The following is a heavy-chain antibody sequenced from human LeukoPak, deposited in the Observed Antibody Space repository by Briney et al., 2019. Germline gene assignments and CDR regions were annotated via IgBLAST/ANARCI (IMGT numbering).Heavy chain of an antibody. D-gene: IGHD3-9*01. Sequence: TGGSQRLSCAAAGFSHCRYWVSWVRHAPGKGRGWVANIKQDGSEKYYVDSVKGRFTISRDNAKNSLYLQMNSLRAEDTAVYYCARQLRYFDWLLEFDYWGQGTLVTVSS. V-gene: IGHV3-7*01. CDR3: ARQLRYFDWLLEFDY. CDR1: GFSHCRYW. J-gene: IGHJ4*02. CDR2: IKQDGSEK.